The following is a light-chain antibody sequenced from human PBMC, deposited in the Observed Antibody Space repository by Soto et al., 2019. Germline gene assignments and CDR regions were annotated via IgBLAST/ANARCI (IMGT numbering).Light chain of an antibody. V-gene: IGKV3-15*01. J-gene: IGKJ5*01. CDR2: VAA. Sequence: EIVLTQSPATLSSFPGDRVTLSCRASQSVSSNLAWYQQKPGQALRLLIYVAAARATGMPERCSGSGAGTEFTVTISSQQTEDFAVYYCQQYNNWRTFGQGTRLEI. CDR1: QSVSSN. CDR3: QQYNNWRT.